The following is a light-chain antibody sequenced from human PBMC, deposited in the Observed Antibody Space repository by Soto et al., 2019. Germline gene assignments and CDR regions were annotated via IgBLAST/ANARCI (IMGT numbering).Light chain of an antibody. CDR1: QSVSSNY. V-gene: IGKV3-20*01. Sequence: EIVLTQSPGTLSLSPGERATLSCRASQSVSSNYLAWYQQKPGQAPRLLIYGASSRASGIPDRFSGSGSGTDFTLSISRLEPEDFAVYYCQQFGSSLPLTFGQGTKVEIK. J-gene: IGKJ1*01. CDR2: GAS. CDR3: QQFGSSLPLT.